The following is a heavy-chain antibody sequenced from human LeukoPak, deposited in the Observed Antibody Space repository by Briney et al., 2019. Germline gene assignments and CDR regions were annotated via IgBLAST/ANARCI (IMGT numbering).Heavy chain of an antibody. CDR2: SIPILGIA. Sequence: SVKVSCKASGGTFSSYAISWVRQAPGQGLDWMGRSIPILGIANYAQKFQGRVTLTADKSTSTAYMELSSLRSEDTAVYYCARGGTAYYYDSSGYLIYWGQGTLVTVSS. CDR3: ARGGTAYYYDSSGYLIY. V-gene: IGHV1-69*04. J-gene: IGHJ4*02. CDR1: GGTFSSYA. D-gene: IGHD3-22*01.